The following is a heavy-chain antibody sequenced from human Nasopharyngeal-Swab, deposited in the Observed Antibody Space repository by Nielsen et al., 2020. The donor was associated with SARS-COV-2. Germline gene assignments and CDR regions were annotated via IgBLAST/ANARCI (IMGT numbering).Heavy chain of an antibody. V-gene: IGHV4-59*01. Sequence: SDTLSLTCTLSGGSISSYYWSWIRQPPGKGLEWIGYIYYSGSTNYNPSLKSRVTISVDTSKNQFSLKLSSVTAADTAVYYCARDNSGIGVTPNGMDVWGQGTTVTVSS. CDR3: ARDNSGIGVTPNGMDV. CDR1: GGSISSYY. CDR2: IYYSGST. D-gene: IGHD2-21*02. J-gene: IGHJ6*02.